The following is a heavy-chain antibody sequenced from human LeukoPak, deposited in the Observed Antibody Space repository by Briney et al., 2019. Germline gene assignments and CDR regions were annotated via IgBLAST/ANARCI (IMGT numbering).Heavy chain of an antibody. Sequence: GGSLRLSCAASGFTFSSYAMHWVRQAPGKGLEWVAVISYDGSNKYYADSVKGRFTISRDNSKNTLYLQMNSLRSDDTAVYYCARGVAARPEGHFDYWGQGTLVTVSS. CDR3: ARGVAARPEGHFDY. J-gene: IGHJ4*02. CDR2: ISYDGSNK. CDR1: GFTFSSYA. D-gene: IGHD6-6*01. V-gene: IGHV3-30-3*01.